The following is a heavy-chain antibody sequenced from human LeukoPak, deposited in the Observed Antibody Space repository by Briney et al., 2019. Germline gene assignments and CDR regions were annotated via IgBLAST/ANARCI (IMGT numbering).Heavy chain of an antibody. CDR2: IYYSGST. J-gene: IGHJ4*02. CDR3: AGTDSSGYYYYFDY. CDR1: GGSISSSSYY. D-gene: IGHD3-22*01. Sequence: SETLSLTCTVSGGSISSSSYYWGWIRQPPGKGLEWIGSIYYSGSTYYNPSLKSRVTISVDTSKNQFSLKLSSVTAADTAVYYCAGTDSSGYYYYFDYWGQGTLVTVSS. V-gene: IGHV4-39*01.